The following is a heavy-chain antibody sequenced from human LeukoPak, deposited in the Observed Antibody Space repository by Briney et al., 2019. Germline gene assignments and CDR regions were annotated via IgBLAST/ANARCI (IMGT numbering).Heavy chain of an antibody. D-gene: IGHD6-13*01. CDR1: GYTFTSYD. J-gene: IGHJ3*02. CDR3: VRPGTNDAFDI. Sequence: ASVKVSCKASGYTFTSYDISWVRQATGQGLEWMGWMNPNSGNTGYAQKFQGRVTMTTDTSTSTAYMELRSLRSDDTAVYYCVRPGTNDAFDIWGQGTMVTVSS. CDR2: MNPNSGNT. V-gene: IGHV1-8*02.